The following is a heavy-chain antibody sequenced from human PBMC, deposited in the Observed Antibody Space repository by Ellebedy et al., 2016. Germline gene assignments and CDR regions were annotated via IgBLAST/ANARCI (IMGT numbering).Heavy chain of an antibody. V-gene: IGHV5-10-1*01. D-gene: IGHD6-19*01. J-gene: IGHJ4*02. Sequence: GESLKISCKGSGYNFISYWISWVRQMPGKGLEWMGKIDPSDAYPNYSPSFQGHVTISADKSITTAYLQWNSLKASDTARYFCARHAYSRDWLPFDSWGQGTLVTVSS. CDR1: GYNFISYW. CDR2: IDPSDAYP. CDR3: ARHAYSRDWLPFDS.